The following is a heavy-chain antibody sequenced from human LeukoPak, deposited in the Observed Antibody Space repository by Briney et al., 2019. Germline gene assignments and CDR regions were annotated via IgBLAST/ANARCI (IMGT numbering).Heavy chain of an antibody. V-gene: IGHV3-23*01. CDR1: GFTFSSYA. J-gene: IGHJ4*02. CDR2: ISGTTGTT. CDR3: ATKTSYGDRYFDH. Sequence: GGSLRLSCAASGFTFSSYAMSWIRQAPGKGLEWLSAISGTTGTTFYTDSVKGRFTISRDNSKNTLYLQMNTLRAEDTAVYYCATKTSYGDRYFDHWGQGTLVTVSS. D-gene: IGHD4-17*01.